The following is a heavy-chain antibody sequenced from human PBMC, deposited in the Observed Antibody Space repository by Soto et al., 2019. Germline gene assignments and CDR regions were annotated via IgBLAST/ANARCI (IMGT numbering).Heavy chain of an antibody. CDR2: INSDGSST. CDR3: ACVGGLRFFGLDP. Sequence: GGSLRLSCAASGFTFSSYWMHWVRQAPGKGLVWVSRINSDGSSTSYADSVKGRFTISRDNAKNTLYLQMNSLRAEDTAVYYCACVGGLRFFGLDPWGQGTLVTVSS. D-gene: IGHD3-3*01. CDR1: GFTFSSYW. J-gene: IGHJ5*02. V-gene: IGHV3-74*01.